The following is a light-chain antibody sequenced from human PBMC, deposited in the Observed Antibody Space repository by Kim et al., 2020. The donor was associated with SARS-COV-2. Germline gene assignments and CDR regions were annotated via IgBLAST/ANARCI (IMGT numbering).Light chain of an antibody. J-gene: IGKJ4*01. CDR1: QRIPSNY. Sequence: EIVLTQSPGTLSLSPGERVTLSCRASQRIPSNYLAWYQQKPGQAPSLLLYEVFKRATGVPDRFSGSGSGADFTLTISRLEPEDSAVYYCQQHEDAPLTFGGGTKVDIK. CDR2: EVF. V-gene: IGKV3-20*01. CDR3: QQHEDAPLT.